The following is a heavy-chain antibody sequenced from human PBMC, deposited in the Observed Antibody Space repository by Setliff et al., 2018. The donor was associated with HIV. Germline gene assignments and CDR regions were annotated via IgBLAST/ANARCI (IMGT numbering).Heavy chain of an antibody. CDR2: VRSDGNNK. V-gene: IGHV3-30*02. J-gene: IGHJ4*02. CDR3: AMSPYSSGLFDY. D-gene: IGHD6-19*01. Sequence: PGGSLRLSCAASRFTFSSYGMHWVRQAPGKGLEWVAFVRSDGNNKYYADSVKGRFTISRNISKNTLYLQMNSLRPEDTAVYYCAMSPYSSGLFDYWGQGTLVTVSS. CDR1: RFTFSSYG.